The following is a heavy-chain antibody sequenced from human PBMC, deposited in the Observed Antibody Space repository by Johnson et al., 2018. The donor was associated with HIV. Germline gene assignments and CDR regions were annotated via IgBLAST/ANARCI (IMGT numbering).Heavy chain of an antibody. V-gene: IGHV3-30*02. Sequence: QVQLVESGGGLVQPGGSLRLSCAASGFTFSSYDMHWVRQAPGKGLEWVAFIRYDGSNKYYADSVKGRFTISRDNSKNTLYLQMNSLRAEDTAVYYCVKSGGGWSDAFDIWGQGTMVTVSS. D-gene: IGHD6-19*01. CDR3: VKSGGGWSDAFDI. J-gene: IGHJ3*02. CDR2: IRYDGSNK. CDR1: GFTFSSYD.